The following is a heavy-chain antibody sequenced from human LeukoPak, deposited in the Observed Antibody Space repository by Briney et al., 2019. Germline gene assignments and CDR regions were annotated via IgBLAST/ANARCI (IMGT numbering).Heavy chain of an antibody. D-gene: IGHD3-10*01. CDR1: GFTFDDYG. CDR2: LNWIGVST. J-gene: IGHJ4*02. V-gene: IGHV3-20*04. CDR3: AREETRITMLRGVTYFEY. Sequence: GGSLRLSCAASGFTFDDYGMSWVRHAPGKGLEWVSGLNWIGVSTGYADSVKGRFTISRDNAKNSLYLQMSSLRAEDTALYYCAREETRITMLRGVTYFEYWGQGTLVTVSS.